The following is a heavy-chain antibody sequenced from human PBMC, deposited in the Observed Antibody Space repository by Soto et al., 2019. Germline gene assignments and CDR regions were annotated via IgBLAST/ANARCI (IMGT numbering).Heavy chain of an antibody. Sequence: GGSLRLSCAASGFSFSSYWMTWVRQAPGKGLEWVANIKEDGSEKQYVDSVKGRITISRDNAKNSVYLQLNGLRAEDTAVYYCARPHSNSLDYWGQRTLVTVSS. V-gene: IGHV3-7*01. CDR2: IKEDGSEK. CDR1: GFSFSSYW. CDR3: ARPHSNSLDY. J-gene: IGHJ4*02. D-gene: IGHD4-4*01.